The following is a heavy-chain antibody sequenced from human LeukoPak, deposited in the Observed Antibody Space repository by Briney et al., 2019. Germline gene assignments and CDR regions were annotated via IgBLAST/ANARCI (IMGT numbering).Heavy chain of an antibody. D-gene: IGHD1-26*01. J-gene: IGHJ3*02. CDR3: VRAELLRAFDI. CDR2: INWNGDNP. V-gene: IGHV3-20*04. CDR1: GFTFEDYG. Sequence: GGSLRLSCEASGFTFEDYGMTWVRQRPGKGLEYVCEINWNGDNPVYENSLRGRFTISRDNAKNSLYLQMNSLRAEDTAVYYCVRAELLRAFDIWGQGTMVTVSS.